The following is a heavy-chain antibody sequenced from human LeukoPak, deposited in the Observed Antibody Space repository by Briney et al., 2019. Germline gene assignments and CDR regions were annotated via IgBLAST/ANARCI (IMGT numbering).Heavy chain of an antibody. Sequence: PSETLSLTCTVSGGSINTGDYYWNWIRQPAGKGLQYIGRIHSTGSTNYNPSLKSRVTISIDTSKNQFSLKLTSVTAADTAIYYCARVVASTSIDSWGQGTRVTVSS. CDR2: IHSTGST. CDR3: ARVVASTSIDS. V-gene: IGHV4-61*02. CDR1: GGSINTGDYY. D-gene: IGHD2-15*01. J-gene: IGHJ4*02.